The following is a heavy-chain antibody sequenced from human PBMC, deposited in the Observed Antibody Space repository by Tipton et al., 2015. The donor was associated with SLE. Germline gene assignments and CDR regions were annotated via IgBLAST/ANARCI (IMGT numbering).Heavy chain of an antibody. Sequence: TLSLTCAIYGGSFSGYYWSWIRQPPGKGLEWIGEINHSGSTNYNPSLKSRVTISVDTSKNQFSLNLRSVTAADTAVYYCTRGPYCSVDSCYRGMVVWGQGTTVTVSS. D-gene: IGHD2-15*01. V-gene: IGHV4-34*01. J-gene: IGHJ6*02. CDR2: INHSGST. CDR1: GGSFSGYY. CDR3: TRGPYCSVDSCYRGMVV.